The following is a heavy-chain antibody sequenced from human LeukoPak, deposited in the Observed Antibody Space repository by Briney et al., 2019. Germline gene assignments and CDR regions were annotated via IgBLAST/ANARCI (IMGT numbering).Heavy chain of an antibody. CDR3: ARDYYDSSGYSGSFGD. D-gene: IGHD3-22*01. V-gene: IGHV3-48*01. J-gene: IGHJ4*02. CDR1: GFTFSSYS. CDR2: ISSSSSTI. Sequence: GGSLRLSCAASGFTFSSYSMNWVRQAPGKGLEWVSYISSSSSTIYYADSVKGRFTISRDNAKNSLYLQMNSLRAEDTAVYYCARDYYDSSGYSGSFGDWGQGTLVTVSS.